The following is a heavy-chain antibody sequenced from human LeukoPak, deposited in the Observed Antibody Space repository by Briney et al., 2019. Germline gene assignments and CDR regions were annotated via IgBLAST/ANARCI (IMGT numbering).Heavy chain of an antibody. D-gene: IGHD3-22*01. CDR3: ATGYYYDSSARY. J-gene: IGHJ4*02. Sequence: ASVKVSCKVSGYTLTELSMHWVRQAPGKGLEWMGGFDPEDGETIYAQKFQGRVTMTEDTSTDTAYMELSSLRSEDTAVYYCATGYYYDSSARYWGQGTLVTVSS. V-gene: IGHV1-24*01. CDR1: GYTLTELS. CDR2: FDPEDGET.